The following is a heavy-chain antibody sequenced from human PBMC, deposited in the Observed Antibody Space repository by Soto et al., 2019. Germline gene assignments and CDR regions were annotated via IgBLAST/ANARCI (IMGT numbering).Heavy chain of an antibody. D-gene: IGHD3-3*01. V-gene: IGHV4-39*01. CDR2: IYYSGST. Sequence: QLQLQESGPGLVKPSETLSLTCTVSGGSISSSSYYWGWIRQPPGKGLEWIGSIYYSGSTYYNPSIKSRVNISVERSKNQFCLKMSTVTAADTAVYYCARGKPYDFWSGYYRGWFDPWGQGTLVTVCS. J-gene: IGHJ5*02. CDR3: ARGKPYDFWSGYYRGWFDP. CDR1: GGSISSSSYY.